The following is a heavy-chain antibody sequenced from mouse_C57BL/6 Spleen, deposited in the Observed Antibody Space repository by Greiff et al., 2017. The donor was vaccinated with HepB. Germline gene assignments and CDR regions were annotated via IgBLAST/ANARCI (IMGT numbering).Heavy chain of an antibody. D-gene: IGHD2-4*01. J-gene: IGHJ3*01. CDR1: GYTFTSYR. CDR2: INPSNGGT. CDR3: ARPYDYDGRVFAY. Sequence: VQLQQSGTELVKPGASVKLSCKASGYTFTSYRMHWVKQRPGQGLEWIGNINPSNGGTNYNEKFKSKATLTVDKSSSTAYMQISSLTSEDSAVYYCARPYDYDGRVFAYWGQGTLVTVSA. V-gene: IGHV1-53*01.